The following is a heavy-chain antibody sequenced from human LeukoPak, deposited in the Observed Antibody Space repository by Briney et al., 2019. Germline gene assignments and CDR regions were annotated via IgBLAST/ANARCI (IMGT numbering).Heavy chain of an antibody. CDR2: VYYTGST. D-gene: IGHD1-26*01. J-gene: IGHJ4*02. V-gene: IGHV4-34*01. CDR1: GGSFSGYY. CDR3: ARGDFSGSFVDY. Sequence: SETLSLTCAVYGGSFSGYYWGWIRQPPGKGLEWIGIVYYTGSTYYAPSLKSRVTISIDTSKNQFSLKLTSVTAADTAVYYCARGDFSGSFVDYWGQGTLVTVSS.